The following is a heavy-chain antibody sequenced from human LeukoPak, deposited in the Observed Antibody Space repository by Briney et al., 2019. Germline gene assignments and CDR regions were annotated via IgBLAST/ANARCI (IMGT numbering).Heavy chain of an antibody. D-gene: IGHD3-10*01. CDR1: GGSISSYY. J-gene: IGHJ3*02. V-gene: IGHV4-4*07. CDR3: ASMVRGVIRRDDAFDI. CDR2: IYTSGST. Sequence: SETLSLTCTVSGGSISSYYWSWIRQPAGKGLEWIGRIYTSGSTNYNPSLKSRVTMSVDTSKNQFSLKLSSVTAADKAVYYCASMVRGVIRRDDAFDIWGQGTMVTVSS.